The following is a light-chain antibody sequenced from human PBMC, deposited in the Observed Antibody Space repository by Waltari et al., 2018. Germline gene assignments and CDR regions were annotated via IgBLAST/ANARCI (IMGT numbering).Light chain of an antibody. J-gene: IGLJ3*02. Sequence: QVALIQSPSAAASLGASVTLTCTLDSGHTNNAIAWHQQLSERAPRFLMKVNRDGSHTKGDGIPGRFSGSSSGAERYLTISGLQSEDEGDYYCQAWATGLWVFGGGTKLTVL. CDR2: VNRDGSH. CDR3: QAWATGLWV. CDR1: SGHTNNA. V-gene: IGLV4-69*01.